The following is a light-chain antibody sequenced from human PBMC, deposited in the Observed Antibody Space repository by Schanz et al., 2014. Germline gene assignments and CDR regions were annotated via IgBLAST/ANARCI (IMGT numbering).Light chain of an antibody. CDR1: SSDVGGYNF. V-gene: IGLV2-14*03. CDR3: SSYTTSSSVV. CDR2: DVT. Sequence: QSALTQPASVSGSPGQSITISCTGTSSDVGGYNFVSWYQQHPGKAPKLIIFDVTKRPSGVPHRFSGSKSGNTASLTISGLQAEDEADYYCSSYTTSSSVVFGGGTKLTVL. J-gene: IGLJ2*01.